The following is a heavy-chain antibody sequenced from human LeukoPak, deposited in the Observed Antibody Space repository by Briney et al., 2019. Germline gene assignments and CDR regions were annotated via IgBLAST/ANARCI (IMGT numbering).Heavy chain of an antibody. CDR2: ISYDGSNK. CDR3: AKFGGRWLNEYYFDY. CDR1: GFTFSSNG. J-gene: IGHJ4*02. D-gene: IGHD5-24*01. V-gene: IGHV3-30*18. Sequence: PGGSLRLSCAASGFTFSSNGMHWVRQAPGKGLEWVAVISYDGSNKYYADSVKGRFTISRDNSKNTLYLQMNSLRAEDTAVYYCAKFGGRWLNEYYFDYWGQGTLVTVSS.